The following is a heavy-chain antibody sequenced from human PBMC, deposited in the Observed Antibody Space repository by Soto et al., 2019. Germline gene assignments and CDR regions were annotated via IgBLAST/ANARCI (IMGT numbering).Heavy chain of an antibody. CDR2: INSDGSST. V-gene: IGHV3-74*01. J-gene: IGHJ4*02. CDR1: GFTFSSYW. D-gene: IGHD2-15*01. Sequence: EVQLVESGGGLVQPGGSLRLSCAASGFTFSSYWMHWVRQAPGKGLVWVPRINSDGSSTSYADSVKGRFTISRDNAKNTLYLQMNSLRAEATAVYYCVRTSLVVAAATREDYWGQGTLVTVSS. CDR3: VRTSLVVAAATREDY.